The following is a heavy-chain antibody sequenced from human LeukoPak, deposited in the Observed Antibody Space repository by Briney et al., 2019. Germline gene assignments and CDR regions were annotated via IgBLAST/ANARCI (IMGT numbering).Heavy chain of an antibody. J-gene: IGHJ4*02. CDR2: IYTSGST. D-gene: IGHD5-24*01. V-gene: IGHV4-4*07. Sequence: SETLSLTCTVSGGSISSHYWSWIRQPAGKGLEWIGRIYTSGSTNYNPSLKSRVTMSVDTSKNQFSLKLSSVTAADTAVYYCARERSGEMATIIDYWGQGTLVTVSS. CDR3: ARERSGEMATIIDY. CDR1: GGSISSHY.